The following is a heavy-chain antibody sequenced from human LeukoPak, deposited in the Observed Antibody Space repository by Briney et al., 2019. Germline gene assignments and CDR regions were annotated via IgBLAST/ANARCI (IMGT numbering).Heavy chain of an antibody. V-gene: IGHV4-34*01. Sequence: PSETLSLTCAVYGGSFSGYYWSWIRQPPGKGLEWIGEINHSGSTNYNPSLKSRVTISVDTSKNQFSLKLSSVTAADTAVYYCARGWDGDYRGTYYYYCMDVWGKGTTVTVSS. D-gene: IGHD4-17*01. J-gene: IGHJ6*03. CDR1: GGSFSGYY. CDR2: INHSGST. CDR3: ARGWDGDYRGTYYYYCMDV.